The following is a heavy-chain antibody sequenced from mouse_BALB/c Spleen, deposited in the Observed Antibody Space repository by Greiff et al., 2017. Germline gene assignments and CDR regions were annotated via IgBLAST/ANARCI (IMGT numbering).Heavy chain of an antibody. V-gene: IGHV2-4-1*01. Sequence: VKLEESGPGLVQPSQSLSITCTVSGFSLTSYGVHWVRQSPGKGLEWLGVIWSGGSTDYNAAFISRLSISKDNSKSQVFFKMNSLQADDTAIYYCARTLLNWDDAMDYWGQGTSVTVSS. J-gene: IGHJ4*01. CDR1: GFSLTSYG. D-gene: IGHD4-1*01. CDR3: ARTLLNWDDAMDY. CDR2: IWSGGST.